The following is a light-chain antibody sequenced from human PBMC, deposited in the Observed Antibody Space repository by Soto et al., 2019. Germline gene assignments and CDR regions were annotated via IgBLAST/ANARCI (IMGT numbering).Light chain of an antibody. CDR1: QSISNW. V-gene: IGKV1-5*03. CDR3: QKYNTYSRT. J-gene: IGKJ1*01. Sequence: DIQMTQSPSTLSASVGDRVTITCRASQSISNWVAWYQQRPGKAPKPLIYQASRLAGGVPSRFSGSASGTEFTLTISSLQPDDFATYYCQKYNTYSRTFDQGTKVEIK. CDR2: QAS.